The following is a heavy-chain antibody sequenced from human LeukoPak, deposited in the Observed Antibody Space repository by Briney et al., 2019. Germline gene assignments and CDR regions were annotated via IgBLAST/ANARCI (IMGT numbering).Heavy chain of an antibody. CDR2: INPNSGGT. D-gene: IGHD1-26*01. CDR3: ARVDGSRLSLVWFDP. Sequence: GGSLRLSCAASGFTFSGSPMHWVRQAPGQGLEWMGWINPNSGGTNYAQKFRGRVTMTRDTSISTAYMELSRLRSDDTAVYYCARVDGSRLSLVWFDPWGQGTLVTVSS. V-gene: IGHV1-2*02. CDR1: GFTFSGSP. J-gene: IGHJ5*02.